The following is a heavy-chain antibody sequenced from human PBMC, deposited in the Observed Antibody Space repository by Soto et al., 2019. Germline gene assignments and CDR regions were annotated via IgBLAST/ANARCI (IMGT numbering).Heavy chain of an antibody. CDR1: GFTFSSYS. CDR2: ISSSSSYI. Sequence: PGGSLRLSCAASGFTFSSYSMNWVRQAPGKGLEWVSSISSSSSYIYYADSVKGRFTISRDNAKNSLYLQMNSLRAEDTAVYYCARSMVATTPYYGMDVWGQGTTVPVSS. J-gene: IGHJ6*02. D-gene: IGHD5-12*01. CDR3: ARSMVATTPYYGMDV. V-gene: IGHV3-21*01.